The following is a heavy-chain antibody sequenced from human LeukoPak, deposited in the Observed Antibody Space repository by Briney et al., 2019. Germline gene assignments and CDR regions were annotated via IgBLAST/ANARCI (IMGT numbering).Heavy chain of an antibody. CDR2: ISGSGGST. V-gene: IGHV3-23*01. CDR1: GFTFSCYA. Sequence: GGSLRLSCAASGFTFSCYAMSWVRQAPGKGLEWVSAISGSGGSTYYADCLKCRFTISRDNSKNTLYLQMNSLRAEDTAVYYCAKVIAPSFRDYGDPFDYWGQGTLVTVSS. D-gene: IGHD4-17*01. CDR3: AKVIAPSFRDYGDPFDY. J-gene: IGHJ4*02.